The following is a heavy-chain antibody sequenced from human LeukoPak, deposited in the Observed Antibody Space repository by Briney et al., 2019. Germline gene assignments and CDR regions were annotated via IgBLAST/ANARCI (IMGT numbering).Heavy chain of an antibody. CDR3: TVVLWDDAFDI. D-gene: IGHD1-26*01. CDR2: IKQDGSEK. J-gene: IGHJ3*02. CDR1: GFTFSSYA. V-gene: IGHV3-7*03. Sequence: GGSLRLSCAASGFTFSSYAMSWVRQAPGKGLEWVANIKQDGSEKYYMDSVKGRFTISRDNARNSLYLQMNSLKTEDTAVYYCTVVLWDDAFDIWGQGTMVTVSS.